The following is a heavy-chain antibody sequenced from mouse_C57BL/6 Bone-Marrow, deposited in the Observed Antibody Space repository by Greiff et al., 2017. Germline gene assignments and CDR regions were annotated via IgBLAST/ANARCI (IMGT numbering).Heavy chain of an antibody. Sequence: QVQLQQPGAELVKPGAEGKRAGKASGYTFTIYWITWVKQRPGQGLEWIGDIYPGSGSTNYNEKFKSKATLTVDTSSSTAYMQLSSLTSEDSAVYYCARPYYSNYWYFDVGGTGTTVTVSS. J-gene: IGHJ1*03. CDR1: GYTFTIYW. D-gene: IGHD2-5*01. CDR2: IYPGSGST. V-gene: IGHV1-55*01. CDR3: ARPYYSNYWYFDV.